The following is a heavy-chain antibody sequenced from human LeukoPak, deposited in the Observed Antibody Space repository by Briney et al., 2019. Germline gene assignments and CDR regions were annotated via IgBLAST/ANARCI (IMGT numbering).Heavy chain of an antibody. V-gene: IGHV3-30*03. CDR3: ARAHISYYYDSSGYLNY. Sequence: GGSLRLSCAASGFTFSSYGMHWVRQAPGKGPEWVAVISYDGSNKYYADSVKGRFTISRDNSKNTLYLQMNSLRAEDTAVYYCARAHISYYYDSSGYLNYWGQGTLVTVSS. D-gene: IGHD3-22*01. CDR1: GFTFSSYG. J-gene: IGHJ4*02. CDR2: ISYDGSNK.